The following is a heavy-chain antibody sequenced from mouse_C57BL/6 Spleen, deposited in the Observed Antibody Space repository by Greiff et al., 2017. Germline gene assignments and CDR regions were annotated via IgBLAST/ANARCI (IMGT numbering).Heavy chain of an antibody. Sequence: QVQLQQPGAELVKPGASVKLSCKASGYTFTSYWMQWVKQRPGQGLEWIGEIDPSDSYTNYNQKFKGKATLTVDTSSSTAYMQLSSLTSEDSAVYYCARGEKLGLDDWGQGTTLTVSS. CDR1: GYTFTSYW. D-gene: IGHD4-1*01. V-gene: IGHV1-50*01. CDR2: IDPSDSYT. CDR3: ARGEKLGLDD. J-gene: IGHJ2*01.